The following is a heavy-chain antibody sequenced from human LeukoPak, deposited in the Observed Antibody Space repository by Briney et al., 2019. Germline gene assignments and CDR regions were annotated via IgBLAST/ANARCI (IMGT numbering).Heavy chain of an antibody. V-gene: IGHV4-34*01. D-gene: IGHD3-3*01. CDR1: GGSFSGYY. J-gene: IGHJ4*02. CDR2: INHSGST. Sequence: SETLSLTCAVYGGSFSGYYWSWIRQPPGNGLEWIGEINHSGSTNYNPSLKSRVTISVDTSKNQFSLKLSSVTAADTAVYYCARYFWSRRRKYYFNYWGQGTLVTVSS. CDR3: ARYFWSRRRKYYFNY.